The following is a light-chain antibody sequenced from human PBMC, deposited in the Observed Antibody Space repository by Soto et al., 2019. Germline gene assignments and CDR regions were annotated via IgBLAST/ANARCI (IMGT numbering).Light chain of an antibody. CDR3: QQRYTLIT. J-gene: IGKJ3*01. CDR1: QSVSSSY. V-gene: IGKV3D-20*02. CDR2: DAS. Sequence: EIVLTQSPGTLSLSPGERATLSCRASQSVSSSYLAWYQQKPGQAPRLLIYDASNRATGIPARFSGSGSGTDFTLTISSLEPEDFAVYYCQQRYTLITFGPGTKVDIK.